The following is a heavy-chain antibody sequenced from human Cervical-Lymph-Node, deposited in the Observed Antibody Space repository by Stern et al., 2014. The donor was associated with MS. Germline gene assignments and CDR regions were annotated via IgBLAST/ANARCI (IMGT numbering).Heavy chain of an antibody. V-gene: IGHV3-30-3*01. CDR2: VSYDGTQR. CDR1: GFTFSTYA. J-gene: IGHJ4*02. Sequence: VQLVESGGGVVQPGRSLRISCVVSGFTFSTYAMHLVRQAPGKGLEWMAFVSYDGTQRNSTDAVKARFTISRDNSKNTLYLHMNSLRDEDPAVYFCARGGRGVGLEYWGQGALVTVSS. CDR3: ARGGRGVGLEY. D-gene: IGHD3-10*01.